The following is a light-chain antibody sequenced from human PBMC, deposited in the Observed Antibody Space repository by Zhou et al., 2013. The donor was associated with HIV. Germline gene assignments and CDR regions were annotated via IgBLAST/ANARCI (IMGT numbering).Light chain of an antibody. CDR1: HTISSS. J-gene: IGKJ4*01. CDR3: QQRSTWPRTLT. V-gene: IGKV3-15*01. CDR2: GAS. Sequence: EIVMTQSPATLSVSPGERATLSCRASHTISSSLAWYQQKPGQPPRLVIYGASTRATGIPARLSGSGSGTEFTLTISSLQSEDSAVYYCQQRSTWPRTLTFGGGTRV.